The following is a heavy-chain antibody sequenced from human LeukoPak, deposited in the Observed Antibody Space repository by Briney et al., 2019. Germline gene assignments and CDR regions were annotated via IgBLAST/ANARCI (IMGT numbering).Heavy chain of an antibody. V-gene: IGHV3-48*01. CDR3: ARGPNYDLPFDP. CDR2: ISSSSSTR. Sequence: GGSLRLSCAASGFTFSSYSMNWVRQAPGKGLEWVSYISSSSSTRYYADSVKGRFTISRDNAKNSLYLQMNSLRAEDTAVYYCARGPNYDLPFDPWGQGTLVTVSS. CDR1: GFTFSSYS. J-gene: IGHJ5*02. D-gene: IGHD3-3*01.